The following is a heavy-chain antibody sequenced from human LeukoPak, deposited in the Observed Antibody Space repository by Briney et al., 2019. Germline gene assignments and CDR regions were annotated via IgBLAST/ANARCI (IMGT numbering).Heavy chain of an antibody. CDR1: GFTFSSYS. V-gene: IGHV3-21*01. CDR3: ARASKSGNWWLYYFDY. D-gene: IGHD3-22*01. Sequence: GGSLRLSCAASGFTFSSYSMNWVRQAPGKGLEWVSSISSSSSYIYYADSVKGRFTISRDNAKNSLYLQMNSLRAEDTAVYYCARASKSGNWWLYYFDYWGQGTLVTVSS. J-gene: IGHJ4*02. CDR2: ISSSSSYI.